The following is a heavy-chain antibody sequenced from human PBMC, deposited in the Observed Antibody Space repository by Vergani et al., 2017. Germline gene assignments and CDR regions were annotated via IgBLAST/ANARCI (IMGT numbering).Heavy chain of an antibody. CDR1: GFTFSNAW. Sequence: EVQLVESGGGLVKPGGSLRLSCAASGFTFSNAWMSWVRQAPGKGLEWVGRIKSKTDGGTTDYAAPVKGRFTISRDDSKSTLYLQMNSLKTEDTAVYYCTTELRYLNYYYYVMDVWGQGTTVTVSS. V-gene: IGHV3-15*01. D-gene: IGHD3-9*01. CDR3: TTELRYLNYYYYVMDV. CDR2: IKSKTDGGTT. J-gene: IGHJ6*02.